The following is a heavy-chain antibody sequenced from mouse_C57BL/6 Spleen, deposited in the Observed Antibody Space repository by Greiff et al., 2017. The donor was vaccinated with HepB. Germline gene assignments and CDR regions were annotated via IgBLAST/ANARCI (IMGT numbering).Heavy chain of an antibody. V-gene: IGHV1-54*01. Sequence: QVQLQQSGAELVRPGTSVKVSCKASGYAFTNYLIEWVKQRPGQGLEWIGVINPGSGGTNYNEKFKGKATLTADKSSSTAYMQLSSLTSEDSAVYFWARALHYDYDPAWFAYWGQGTLVTVSA. D-gene: IGHD2-4*01. CDR3: ARALHYDYDPAWFAY. CDR1: GYAFTNYL. CDR2: INPGSGGT. J-gene: IGHJ3*01.